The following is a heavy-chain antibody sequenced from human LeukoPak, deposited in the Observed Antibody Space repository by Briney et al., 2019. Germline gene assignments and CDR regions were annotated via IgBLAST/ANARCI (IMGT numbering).Heavy chain of an antibody. J-gene: IGHJ4*02. Sequence: SETLSLTCAVYGGSFSGYYWSWIRQPPGKGLEWIGEINHSGSTNYNPSLESRVTISVDTSKNQFSLKLSSVTAADTAVYYCASFTVRHVSDYWGQGTLVTVSS. V-gene: IGHV4-34*01. D-gene: IGHD3-10*01. CDR1: GGSFSGYY. CDR2: INHSGST. CDR3: ASFTVRHVSDY.